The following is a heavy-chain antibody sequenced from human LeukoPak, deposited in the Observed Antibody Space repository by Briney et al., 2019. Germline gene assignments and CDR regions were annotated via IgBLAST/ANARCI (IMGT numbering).Heavy chain of an antibody. CDR1: GYTFSDYY. J-gene: IGHJ5*02. CDR3: ARDQLLLNWFDP. V-gene: IGHV1-69*06. Sequence: GASVKVSCKASGYTFSDYYMHWVRQAPGQGLEWMGGIIPIFGTANYAQKFQGRVTITADKSTSTAYMELSSLRSEDTAVYYCARDQLLLNWFDPWGQGTLVTVSS. CDR2: IIPIFGTA. D-gene: IGHD2-15*01.